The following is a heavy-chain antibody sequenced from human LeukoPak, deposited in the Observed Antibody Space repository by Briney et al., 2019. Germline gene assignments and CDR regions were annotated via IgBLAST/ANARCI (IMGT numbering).Heavy chain of an antibody. Sequence: GGSLRLSCAASGFTFSSYSMNWVRQAPGKGLEWVSYISSSGSTIYYADSVKGRFTISRDNAKNSLYLQMNSLRAEDTAVYYCARDETSYDYVWGSYRYTARYFDYWGQGTLVTVSS. D-gene: IGHD3-16*02. CDR1: GFTFSSYS. CDR2: ISSSGSTI. V-gene: IGHV3-48*04. J-gene: IGHJ4*02. CDR3: ARDETSYDYVWGSYRYTARYFDY.